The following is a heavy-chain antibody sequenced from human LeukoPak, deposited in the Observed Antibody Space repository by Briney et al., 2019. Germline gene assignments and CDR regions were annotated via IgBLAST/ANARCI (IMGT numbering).Heavy chain of an antibody. D-gene: IGHD3-9*01. CDR2: ISSSNSYI. CDR3: AREGDMTGYQHDAFDI. CDR1: GLNFGDFA. V-gene: IGHV3-21*01. J-gene: IGHJ3*02. Sequence: GGSLSLPCTGSGLNFGDFALSRYRQAPGKGPEWVSSISSSNSYINYADSVKGRFPITRDNAKNSLYLQMNSLRAEDTAVYYCAREGDMTGYQHDAFDIWGQGTMVTVSS.